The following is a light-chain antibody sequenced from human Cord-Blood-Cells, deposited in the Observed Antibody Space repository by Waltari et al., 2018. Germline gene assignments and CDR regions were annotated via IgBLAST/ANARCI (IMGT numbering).Light chain of an antibody. Sequence: QSVLTQPPSVSGAPGQRVTISCTGSSSNIGAGYDVHWYQQLPGTAPKLLISGNSHRPSGVPDRFSGSKSGTSASLAITGLQAEDEADYYCQSYDSSLSGSSVFGGGTKLTVL. CDR3: QSYDSSLSGSSV. CDR2: GNS. J-gene: IGLJ3*02. CDR1: SSNIGAGYD. V-gene: IGLV1-40*01.